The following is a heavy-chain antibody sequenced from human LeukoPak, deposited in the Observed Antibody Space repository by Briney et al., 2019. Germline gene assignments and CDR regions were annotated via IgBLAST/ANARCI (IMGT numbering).Heavy chain of an antibody. CDR3: ARDGGRNWNYAWFDP. CDR2: INPNSGGT. CDR1: GYTFTGYY. D-gene: IGHD1-7*01. Sequence: ASVKVSCKASGYTFTGYYMHWVRQAPGQGLEWMGWINPNSGGTNYAQKFQGRVTMTRDTSISTACMELSRLRSDDTAVYYCARDGGRNWNYAWFDPWGQGTLVTVSS. J-gene: IGHJ5*02. V-gene: IGHV1-2*02.